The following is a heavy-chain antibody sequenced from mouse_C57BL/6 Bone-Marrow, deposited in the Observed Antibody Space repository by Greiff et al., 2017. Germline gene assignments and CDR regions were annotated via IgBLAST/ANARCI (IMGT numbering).Heavy chain of an antibody. V-gene: IGHV1-47*01. Sequence: VQLQQSGAELVKPGASVKMSCKASGYTFTTYPIEWMKQNHGKSLAWIGNFHPYNDDTKYNEKFKGKATLPVEHSSSTVYLELSRLTSDDSAVYYCARGGNYGGYYFDYWGQGTTLTVSS. CDR3: ARGGNYGGYYFDY. D-gene: IGHD2-1*01. J-gene: IGHJ2*01. CDR2: FHPYNDDT. CDR1: GYTFTTYP.